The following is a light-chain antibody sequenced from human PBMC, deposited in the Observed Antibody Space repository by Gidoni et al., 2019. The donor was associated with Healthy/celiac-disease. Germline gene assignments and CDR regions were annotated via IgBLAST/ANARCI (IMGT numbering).Light chain of an antibody. CDR3: QQYYSYPPGT. CDR1: QGISSY. J-gene: IGKJ3*01. V-gene: IGKV1-8*01. CDR2: AAS. Sequence: AIRMTQSPSSFSASTGDRVTITCRASQGISSYLAWYQQKPGKAPKLLIYAASTLQSGVPSRFSGSGSGTEFTLTISCLQSEDAATYYCQQYYSYPPGTFGPGTKVDIK.